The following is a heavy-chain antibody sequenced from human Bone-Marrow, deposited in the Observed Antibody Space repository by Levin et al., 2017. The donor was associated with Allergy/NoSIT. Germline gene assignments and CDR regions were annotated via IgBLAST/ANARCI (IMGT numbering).Heavy chain of an antibody. CDR2: INIHTGNP. CDR1: GYSFTHYA. D-gene: IGHD3-16*02. J-gene: IGHJ3*02. CDR3: ARELPYFSASGSSRPPLDAFDI. Sequence: GASVKVSCKASGYSFTHYAINWARQAPGQGLEWMGWINIHTGNPTYVQAFTGRFVFSFDTSVSTAYLQISSLKAEDTAVYYCARELPYFSASGSSRPPLDAFDIWGQGTRVTVSS. V-gene: IGHV7-4-1*02.